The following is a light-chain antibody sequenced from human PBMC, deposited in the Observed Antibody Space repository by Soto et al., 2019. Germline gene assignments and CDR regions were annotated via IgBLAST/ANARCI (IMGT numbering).Light chain of an antibody. J-gene: IGKJ1*01. CDR2: SAS. V-gene: IGKV3-11*01. Sequence: EIVLTQSPATLSLSPGERATLSCRASQSVSSYLAWYQQEPGQAPRLLIYSASSRATGIPDRFSGSGSGTDFTLTISRLEPEDSAVYYCQQYRSWPRTFGQGTKVDIK. CDR3: QQYRSWPRT. CDR1: QSVSSY.